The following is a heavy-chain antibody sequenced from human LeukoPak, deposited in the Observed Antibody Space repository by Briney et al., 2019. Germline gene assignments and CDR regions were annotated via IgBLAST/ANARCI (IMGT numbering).Heavy chain of an antibody. V-gene: IGHV1-69*13. CDR3: ASVVTVTTKGHGAFDI. D-gene: IGHD4-17*01. CDR2: ITPIFGSA. CDR1: GGTFSSYA. J-gene: IGHJ3*02. Sequence: ASVKVSCKASGGTFSSYAISWVRQAPGQGLEWMGGITPIFGSANYAQNFQGRVTITADESTSTAYMELSSLRSEDTAVYYCASVVTVTTKGHGAFDIWGQGTMVTVSS.